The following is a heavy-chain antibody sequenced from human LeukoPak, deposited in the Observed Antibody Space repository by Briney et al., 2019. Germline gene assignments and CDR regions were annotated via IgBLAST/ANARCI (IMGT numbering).Heavy chain of an antibody. Sequence: ASVKVSCKASGYTFTSYEINWVRQATGQGLEWMGWVNPNSGYTGYAQKFQGRVTMTRDTSTSTGHMELRSLRSDDTAVYYCARGYDFWTGYSYYFDYWGQGTLVTVSS. J-gene: IGHJ4*02. D-gene: IGHD3-3*01. CDR3: ARGYDFWTGYSYYFDY. V-gene: IGHV1-8*01. CDR1: GYTFTSYE. CDR2: VNPNSGYT.